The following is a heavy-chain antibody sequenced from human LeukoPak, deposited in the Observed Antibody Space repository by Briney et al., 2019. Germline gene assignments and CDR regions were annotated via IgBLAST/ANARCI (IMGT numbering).Heavy chain of an antibody. D-gene: IGHD4-17*01. J-gene: IGHJ6*02. CDR2: MNPNSGNT. CDR3: ARAPVTTGLYYGMDA. Sequence: ASVKVSCKASGYTFTSYDINWVRQATGQGLEWMGWMNPNSGNTGYAQKFQGRVTMTRNTSISTAYMELSSLRSEDTAVYYCARAPVTTGLYYGMDAWGQGTTVTVSS. CDR1: GYTFTSYD. V-gene: IGHV1-8*01.